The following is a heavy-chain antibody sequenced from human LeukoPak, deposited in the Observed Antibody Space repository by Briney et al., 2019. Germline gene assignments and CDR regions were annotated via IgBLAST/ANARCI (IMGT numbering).Heavy chain of an antibody. CDR1: GYTFTSYG. Sequence: GASVKVSCKASGYTFTSYGINWVRQAPGQGGEWMGWISVYNGNTNYAQKLQGRDTINTDTSTSTTYMELRSLRSDDTAVYYCARDVGSSTWWAISAFDIWGQGTMVTVSS. CDR3: ARDVGSSTWWAISAFDI. D-gene: IGHD6-13*01. CDR2: ISVYNGNT. J-gene: IGHJ3*02. V-gene: IGHV1-18*01.